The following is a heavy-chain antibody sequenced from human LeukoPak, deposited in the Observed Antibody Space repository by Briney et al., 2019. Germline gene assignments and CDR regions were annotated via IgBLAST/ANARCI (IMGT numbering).Heavy chain of an antibody. V-gene: IGHV1-69*05. D-gene: IGHD4-17*01. CDR3: ARDYPLPPPYGDYFPIAFQH. CDR2: MIPIFGTA. J-gene: IGHJ1*01. CDR1: GGTFSSYA. Sequence: ASVKVSCKASGGTFSSYAISWVRQAPGQGLEWMGRMIPIFGTANYAQKFQGRVTITTDESTSTAYMELSSLRSEDTAVYYCARDYPLPPPYGDYFPIAFQHWGQGTLVTVSS.